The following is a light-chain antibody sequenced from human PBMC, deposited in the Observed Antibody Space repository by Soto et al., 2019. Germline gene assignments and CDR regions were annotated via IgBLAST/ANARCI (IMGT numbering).Light chain of an antibody. CDR3: HRHNGP. J-gene: IGKJ1*01. Sequence: DSQMTQSPSTLSASVGDRVTITCRASQIFGTWLAWYQQKPGKAPTVLISDVSNLESGVPSRYRCSGSGTDFTATIGSLQPDDVANYDYHRHNGPFGQGAKVEIK. CDR1: QIFGTW. V-gene: IGKV1-5*01. CDR2: DVS.